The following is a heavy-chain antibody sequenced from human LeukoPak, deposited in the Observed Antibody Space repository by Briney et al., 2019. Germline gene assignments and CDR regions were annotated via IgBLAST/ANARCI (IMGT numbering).Heavy chain of an antibody. CDR3: ARELAAIRGARGLNDY. CDR1: GGSISSSY. D-gene: IGHD2-15*01. Sequence: SETLSLTCTVSGGSISSSYWSWIRQPAGKGLEWIGRIFTSGTTEYNPSLKSRVTMSVDTSKNQFSLKLSSVTAADTAVYYCARELAAIRGARGLNDYWGQGTLVTVSS. V-gene: IGHV4-4*07. J-gene: IGHJ4*02. CDR2: IFTSGTT.